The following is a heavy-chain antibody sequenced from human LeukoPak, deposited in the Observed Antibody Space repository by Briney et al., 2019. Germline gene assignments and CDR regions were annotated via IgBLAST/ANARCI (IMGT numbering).Heavy chain of an antibody. Sequence: GASVKVSCKASGNTFTGYYVHWVRQAPGQGPEWMGRINPRSGGTNYAQKFQGRVTMTRDTSISTAYMDLSSLRSNDTAVYYCARGYDFPEYWGQGTLVTVSS. V-gene: IGHV1-2*06. J-gene: IGHJ4*02. CDR2: INPRSGGT. CDR3: ARGYDFPEY. D-gene: IGHD5-12*01. CDR1: GNTFTGYY.